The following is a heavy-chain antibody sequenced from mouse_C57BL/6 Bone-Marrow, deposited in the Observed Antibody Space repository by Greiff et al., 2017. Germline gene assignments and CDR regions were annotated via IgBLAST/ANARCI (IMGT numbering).Heavy chain of an antibody. CDR2: FHPYNDDT. D-gene: IGHD2-1*01. Sequence: VQLQQSGAELVKPGASVKMSCKASGYTFTTYPIEWLKQNHGKSLEWIGNFHPYNDDTKYNEKFKGKATLTVEKSSSTVYLELSRLTSDEAAVYYCARRIYYGNQGFAYWGQGTLVTVSA. J-gene: IGHJ3*01. V-gene: IGHV1-47*01. CDR1: GYTFTTYP. CDR3: ARRIYYGNQGFAY.